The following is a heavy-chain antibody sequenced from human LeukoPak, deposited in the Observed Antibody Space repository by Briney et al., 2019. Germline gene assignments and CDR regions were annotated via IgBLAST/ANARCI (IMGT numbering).Heavy chain of an antibody. D-gene: IGHD7-27*01. J-gene: IGHJ4*02. CDR2: ISSTSSTI. CDR1: GFTFSSYN. V-gene: IGHV3-48*01. CDR3: ARGDWGSNFDS. Sequence: GGSLRLSCAASGFTFSSYNMNWVRQAPGKGLEWLSYISSTSSTIYYADSVKGRLTISRDNAKNSLYLHMNSLRGEATAVYYCARGDWGSNFDSWGQGTLVTVSS.